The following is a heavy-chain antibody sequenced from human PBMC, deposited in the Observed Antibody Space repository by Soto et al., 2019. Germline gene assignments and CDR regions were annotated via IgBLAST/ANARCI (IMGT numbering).Heavy chain of an antibody. CDR2: IYFTGST. J-gene: IGHJ4*02. CDR3: ARGPPFH. CDR1: GGSISSRSDH. D-gene: IGHD3-16*01. Sequence: SETLSLTCTVSGGSISSRSDHWDWIRQPPGKGLEWIGSIYFTGSTYYNPSLKSRVTISVDRSKNQFSLKLSSVTAADTAVYYCARGPPFHWGQGTLVTVSS. V-gene: IGHV4-39*07.